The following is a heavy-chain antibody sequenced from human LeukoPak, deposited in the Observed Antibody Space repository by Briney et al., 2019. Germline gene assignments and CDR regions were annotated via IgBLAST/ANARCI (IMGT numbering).Heavy chain of an antibody. CDR2: IIPIFGTA. J-gene: IGHJ6*02. CDR3: ARDRVTIFSPDYYYYGMDV. D-gene: IGHD3-9*01. V-gene: IGHV1-69*06. Sequence: SVKVSCKASGGTFSSYAISWVRQAPGQGLEWMGGIIPIFGTANYAQKFQGRVTITADKSTSTAYMELSSLRSDDTAVYYCARDRVTIFSPDYYYYGMDVWGQGTTVTVSS. CDR1: GGTFSSYA.